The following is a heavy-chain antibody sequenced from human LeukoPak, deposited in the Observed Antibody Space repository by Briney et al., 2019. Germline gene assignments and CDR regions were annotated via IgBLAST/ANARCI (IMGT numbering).Heavy chain of an antibody. CDR3: LTVVETTIAAFDI. D-gene: IGHD1-26*01. CDR2: IRYDGSNK. CDR1: GFTFSSYG. J-gene: IGHJ3*02. Sequence: GGSLRLSCAASGFTFSSYGMHWVRQAPGKGLEWVAFIRYDGSNKYYADSVKGRFTISRDNTKNTLYLQMNSLRAEDTAVYYCLTVVETTIAAFDIWGQGTMVTVSS. V-gene: IGHV3-30*02.